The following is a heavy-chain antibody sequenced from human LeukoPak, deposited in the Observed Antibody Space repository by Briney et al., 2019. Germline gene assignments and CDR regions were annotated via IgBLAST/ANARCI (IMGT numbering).Heavy chain of an antibody. J-gene: IGHJ3*02. CDR3: ARFHGGNSVGAFDI. Sequence: SSETLSLTCTVSGYSISSGYYWGWIRQPPGKGLEWIGSIYHSGSTYYNPSLKSRVTISVDTSKNQFSLKLSSATAADTAVYYCARFHGGNSVGAFDIWGQGTMVTVSS. CDR1: GYSISSGYY. CDR2: IYHSGST. V-gene: IGHV4-38-2*02. D-gene: IGHD4-23*01.